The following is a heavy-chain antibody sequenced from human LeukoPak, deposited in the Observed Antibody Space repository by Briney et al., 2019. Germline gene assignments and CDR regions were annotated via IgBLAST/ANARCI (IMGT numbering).Heavy chain of an antibody. J-gene: IGHJ4*02. V-gene: IGHV1-69*13. CDR2: IIPIFGTA. CDR3: ARATPPRGSGYSRYSYGFGS. D-gene: IGHD5-18*01. Sequence: GASVKVSCKASGYTFTSYAISWVRQAPGQGLEWMGGIIPIFGTANYAQKFQGRVTITADESTSTAYMELSSLRSEDTAVYYCARATPPRGSGYSRYSYGFGSWGQGTLVTVSS. CDR1: GYTFTSYA.